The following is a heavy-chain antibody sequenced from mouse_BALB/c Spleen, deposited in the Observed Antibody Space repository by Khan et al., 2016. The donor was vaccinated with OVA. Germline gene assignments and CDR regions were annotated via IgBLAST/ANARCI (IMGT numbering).Heavy chain of an antibody. Sequence: EVQLVESGPGLVKPSQSLSLTCTVTGYSITSDYAWNWIRQFPGNKLEWMGYISYSGSTSYNPSLKSRISITRDTSKNQFFLQLNSVTTEDSATYYCERRAYYGNWYFDVWGAGTTVTVSS. CDR2: ISYSGST. J-gene: IGHJ1*01. V-gene: IGHV3-2*02. D-gene: IGHD2-1*01. CDR3: ERRAYYGNWYFDV. CDR1: GYSITSDYA.